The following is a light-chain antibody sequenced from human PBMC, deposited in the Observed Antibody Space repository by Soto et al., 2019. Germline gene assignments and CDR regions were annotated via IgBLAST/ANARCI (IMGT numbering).Light chain of an antibody. J-gene: IGKJ2*01. Sequence: DIPMTQSPSSLSASVGDSVTITCRASQSISRNLNWYQLKPGKATKLLIYAASGLQSGVPSRFSGSGSGSDFTLTIRRLQPEDFASNYCQEINSTPMYTFGQATKLEIK. CDR2: AAS. CDR1: QSISRN. V-gene: IGKV1-39*01. CDR3: QEINSTPMYT.